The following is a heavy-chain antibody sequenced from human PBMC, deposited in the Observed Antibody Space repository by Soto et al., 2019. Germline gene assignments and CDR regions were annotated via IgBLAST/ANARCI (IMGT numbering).Heavy chain of an antibody. J-gene: IGHJ4*02. D-gene: IGHD2-2*01. Sequence: EVQLLEYGGGLVQPGGSLRLTCAASGFTFSDYAMSWARQAPGKGLEWVSTVSASASNTHYADSVKGRFTISRDNSKNTLFLQMDSLRAEDTALYYCANVPIWCGSSRCYTEGFDYWGQGTLVIVSS. CDR3: ANVPIWCGSSRCYTEGFDY. CDR2: VSASASNT. CDR1: GFTFSDYA. V-gene: IGHV3-23*01.